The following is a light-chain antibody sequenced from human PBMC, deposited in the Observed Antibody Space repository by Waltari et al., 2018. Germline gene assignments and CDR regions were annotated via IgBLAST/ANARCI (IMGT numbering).Light chain of an antibody. CDR1: SWHSSTV. CDR3: QTGGHGTWV. V-gene: IGLV4-69*01. Sequence: QLVLTQSPSASASLGASLKLTCTLSSWHSSTVIARPPQQQEKGPRSVMKVNSDGSHSKGDEIPDRFSGSSSGAERYLTISSLQSEDEADYYCQTGGHGTWVFGGGTKLTVL. J-gene: IGLJ3*02. CDR2: VNSDGSH.